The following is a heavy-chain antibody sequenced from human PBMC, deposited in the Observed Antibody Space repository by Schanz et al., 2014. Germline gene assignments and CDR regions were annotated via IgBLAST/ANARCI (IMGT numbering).Heavy chain of an antibody. CDR2: TNGDGTNA. CDR3: ARGTDWNLHY. V-gene: IGHV3-74*01. Sequence: EVKLVESGGGAVRPGGSLRLSCAASGFTLSSYWMHWVRQVPGKGLEWVSCTNGDGTNAKYADSVKGRFTISRDNAKKPLSLQMISLRAEDTAVYYCARGTDWNLHYWGQGALVTVSS. D-gene: IGHD1-1*01. J-gene: IGHJ4*02. CDR1: GFTLSSYW.